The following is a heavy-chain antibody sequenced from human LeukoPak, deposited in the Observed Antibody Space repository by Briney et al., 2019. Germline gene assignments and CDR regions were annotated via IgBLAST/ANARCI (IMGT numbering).Heavy chain of an antibody. Sequence: GGSLRLSCAASGFTFSSYWMSWVRQAPGRGLEWVANIKQDGSEKYYVDSVKGRFTISRDNAKNSLYLQMNSLRAEDTAVCYCARVGLGGYDFWSGSPQSYYFDYWGQGTLVTVSS. J-gene: IGHJ4*02. CDR1: GFTFSSYW. CDR2: IKQDGSEK. D-gene: IGHD3-3*01. V-gene: IGHV3-7*01. CDR3: ARVGLGGYDFWSGSPQSYYFDY.